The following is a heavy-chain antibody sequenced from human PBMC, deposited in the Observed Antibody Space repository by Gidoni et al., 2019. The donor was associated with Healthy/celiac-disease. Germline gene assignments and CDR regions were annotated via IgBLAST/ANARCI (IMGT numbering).Heavy chain of an antibody. Sequence: EVQLVASGGGLVQPVGSLRLSCAASGFTVSRNYMSWVRQAPGKGLEWVSVIYSGGSTYYADSVKGRFTISRDNSKNTLYLQMNSLRAEDTAVYYCASHGSSWFPPYYYYGMDVWGQGTTVTVS. CDR2: IYSGGST. CDR1: GFTVSRNY. J-gene: IGHJ6*02. CDR3: ASHGSSWFPPYYYYGMDV. V-gene: IGHV3-66*04. D-gene: IGHD6-13*01.